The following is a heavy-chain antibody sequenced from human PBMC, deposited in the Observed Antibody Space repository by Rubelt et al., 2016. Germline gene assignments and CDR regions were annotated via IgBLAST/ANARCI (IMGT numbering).Heavy chain of an antibody. V-gene: IGHV1-69*04. D-gene: IGHD3-22*01. J-gene: IGHJ3*02. Sequence: QVQLVQSGAEVKKPGSSVKVSCKASGGTFSSYAISWVRQAPGQGLEWMGRIIPILGIANYAQKFQGRVTITADKSTSTAYMELSSLRSEDTAVYYCARDRLLDDSSGGDAFDIWGQGTRVTVSS. CDR2: IIPILGIA. CDR1: GGTFSSYA. CDR3: ARDRLLDDSSGGDAFDI.